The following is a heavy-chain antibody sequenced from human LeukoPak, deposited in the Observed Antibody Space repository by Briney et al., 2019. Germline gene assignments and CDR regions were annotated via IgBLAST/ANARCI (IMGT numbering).Heavy chain of an antibody. D-gene: IGHD3-9*01. CDR1: GFTFSNYA. CDR3: AKNTAYYDILTGPFDY. Sequence: GGSLRLSCAASGFTFSNYAMSWVRQAPGKGLEWVSAISGSGGSTYYADSVKGRFTISRDNSKNTLYLQMNSLRAEDTAVYYCAKNTAYYDILTGPFDYWGQGTLVTVSS. J-gene: IGHJ4*02. V-gene: IGHV3-23*01. CDR2: ISGSGGST.